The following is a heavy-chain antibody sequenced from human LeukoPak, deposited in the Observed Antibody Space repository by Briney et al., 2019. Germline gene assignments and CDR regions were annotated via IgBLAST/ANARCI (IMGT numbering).Heavy chain of an antibody. J-gene: IGHJ4*02. D-gene: IGHD3-22*01. Sequence: PGGSLRLSCAASGFTVSSNYMSWVRQAPGRGLEWVSVIYSGGSTYYADSVKGRFTITRYNSKNTLYLQMNSLRAEDTAVYYCAREAPKYYDSSGYYLGGGYYFDYWGQGTLVTVSS. V-gene: IGHV3-53*01. CDR2: IYSGGST. CDR1: GFTVSSNY. CDR3: AREAPKYYDSSGYYLGGGYYFDY.